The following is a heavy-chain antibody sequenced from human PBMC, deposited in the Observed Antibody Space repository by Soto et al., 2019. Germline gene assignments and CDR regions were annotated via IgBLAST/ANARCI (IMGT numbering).Heavy chain of an antibody. CDR3: ARDKAGLLWFGEWTSFDY. D-gene: IGHD3-10*01. V-gene: IGHV1-69*12. Sequence: QVQLVQSGAEVKKPGSSVKVSCKASGGTFSSYAISWVRQAPGQGLEWMGGIIPIFGTANYAQKFQGRVTITADESTSTAYMELSSLRSEDTAVYYCARDKAGLLWFGEWTSFDYWGQGTLVTVSS. J-gene: IGHJ4*02. CDR1: GGTFSSYA. CDR2: IIPIFGTA.